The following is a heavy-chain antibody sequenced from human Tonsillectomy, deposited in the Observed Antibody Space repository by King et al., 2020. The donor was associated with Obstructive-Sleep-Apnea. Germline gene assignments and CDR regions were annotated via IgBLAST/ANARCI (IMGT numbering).Heavy chain of an antibody. V-gene: IGHV3-43*01. CDR1: GFTFDDYT. CDR3: AKDEGYCSGGSGYGAFDI. CDR2: ISLDGGST. D-gene: IGHD2-15*01. Sequence: VQLVESGGVVVQPGGSLRLSCAASGFTFDDYTRHWVRQAPGKGLEWVSLISLDGGSTYYADSAKGRFTISRDKSKHSLYLQMNSRRTEDTALYYCAKDEGYCSGGSGYGAFDIWGQGTMVTVSS. J-gene: IGHJ3*02.